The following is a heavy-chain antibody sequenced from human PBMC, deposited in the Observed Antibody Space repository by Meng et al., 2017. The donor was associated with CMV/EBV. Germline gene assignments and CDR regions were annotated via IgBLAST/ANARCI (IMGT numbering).Heavy chain of an antibody. Sequence: GSLRLSCAASGFTVSSNYMSWVRQAPGKGLEWIGYIYYSGSTNYNPSLKSRVTISVDTSKNQFSLKLSSVTAADTAVYYCAKARSSTSYRTYYFDYWGQGTLVTVSS. CDR1: GFTVSSNY. CDR2: IYYSGST. J-gene: IGHJ4*02. CDR3: AKARSSTSYRTYYFDY. V-gene: IGHV4-59*02. D-gene: IGHD2-2*01.